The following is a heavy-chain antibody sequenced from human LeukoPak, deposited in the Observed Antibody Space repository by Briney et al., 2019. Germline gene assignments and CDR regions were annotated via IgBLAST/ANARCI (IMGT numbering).Heavy chain of an antibody. D-gene: IGHD3-9*01. V-gene: IGHV3-48*03. CDR3: ARDSASLRYFDWVYYGMDV. CDR1: GFTFSSYE. J-gene: IGHJ6*02. Sequence: GGSLRLSCAASGFTFSSYEMNWVRRAPGKGLEWVSYISSSGSTIYYADSVKGRFTISRDNAKNSLYLQMNSLRAEDTAVYYCARDSASLRYFDWVYYGMDVWGQGTTVTVSS. CDR2: ISSSGSTI.